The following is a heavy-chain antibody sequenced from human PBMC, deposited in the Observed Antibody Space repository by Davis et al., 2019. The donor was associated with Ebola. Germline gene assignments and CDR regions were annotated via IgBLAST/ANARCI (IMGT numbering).Heavy chain of an antibody. CDR3: AKHLGFGESDYYYYGMDV. J-gene: IGHJ6*02. Sequence: PGGSLRLSCAASGFTFSSYAMSWVRQAPGKGLEWVSAISGSGGSTYYADSVKGRFTISRDNSKNTLYLQMNSLRAEDTAVYYCAKHLGFGESDYYYYGMDVWGQGTTVTVSS. D-gene: IGHD3-10*01. CDR2: ISGSGGST. CDR1: GFTFSSYA. V-gene: IGHV3-23*01.